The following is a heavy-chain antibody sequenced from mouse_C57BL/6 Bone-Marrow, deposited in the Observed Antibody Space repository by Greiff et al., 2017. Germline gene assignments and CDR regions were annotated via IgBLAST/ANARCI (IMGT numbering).Heavy chain of an antibody. CDR1: GFNIKDDY. J-gene: IGHJ3*01. D-gene: IGHD4-1*01. Sequence: EVQLQQSGAELVRPGASVKLSCTASGFNIKDDYMHWVKQRPEQGLEWIGWIDPENGDTEYASKFQGKATITADTSYNTAYLQLSSLTSEDTAVYYCTRIWDWFAYWGQGTLVTVSA. CDR2: IDPENGDT. V-gene: IGHV14-4*01. CDR3: TRIWDWFAY.